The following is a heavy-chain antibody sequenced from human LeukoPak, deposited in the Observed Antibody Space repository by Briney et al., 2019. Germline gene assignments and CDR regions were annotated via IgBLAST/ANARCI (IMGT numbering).Heavy chain of an antibody. CDR1: GGSISSYY. Sequence: KPSETLSLTCTVSGGSISSYYWSWIRQPPGKGLEWIGYIYYSGSPNYNPSLKTRVPISGDTPKTQFPLKLLSVTSADTAVYYCAREDDFLDVWGKGTTVTVSS. CDR2: IYYSGSP. CDR3: AREDDFLDV. D-gene: IGHD3-3*01. V-gene: IGHV4-59*01. J-gene: IGHJ6*04.